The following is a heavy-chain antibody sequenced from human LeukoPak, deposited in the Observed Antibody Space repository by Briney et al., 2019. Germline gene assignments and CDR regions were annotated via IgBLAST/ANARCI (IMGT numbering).Heavy chain of an antibody. CDR2: IYPGDSDT. CDR3: ARRDIIVVVPADYLDY. D-gene: IGHD2-2*01. CDR1: GYSFTSYW. V-gene: IGHV5-51*01. J-gene: IGHJ4*02. Sequence: PGESLKTPCQGSGYSFTSYWIGWVRQMPGKGLEWIGIIYPGDSDTRYSPSFQGQVTISADKSISTAYLQWSSLKASDTAMYYCARRDIIVVVPADYLDYWGQGALVTVSS.